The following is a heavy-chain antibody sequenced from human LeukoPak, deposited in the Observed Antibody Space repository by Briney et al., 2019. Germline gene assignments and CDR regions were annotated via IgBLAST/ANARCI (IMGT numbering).Heavy chain of an antibody. V-gene: IGHV4-4*07. CDR3: ARDLSGSLYFDY. D-gene: IGHD3-10*01. J-gene: IGHJ4*02. CDR2: LYISGST. Sequence: SETLSLTCTVSGASISSYYYNWIRQTAGRGLEWIGRLYISGSTDYNPSLKSRVTISVDTSNNQFSLNLNSVTAADPAVYFCARDLSGSLYFDYWGQGVLVTVSS. CDR1: GASISSYY.